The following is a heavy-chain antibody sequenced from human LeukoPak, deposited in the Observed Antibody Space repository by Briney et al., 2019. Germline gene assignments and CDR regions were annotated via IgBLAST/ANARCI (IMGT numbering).Heavy chain of an antibody. D-gene: IGHD6-13*01. Sequence: QPGRSLRLSCAASGFTFDDYAMHWVRQAPGKGLEWVSGISWNSGSIGYADSVKGRFTISRDNAKNSLYLQMNSLRAEDTALYYCAKDHSAAAAGPFDYWGQGTLVTVSS. J-gene: IGHJ4*02. CDR1: GFTFDDYA. CDR2: ISWNSGSI. V-gene: IGHV3-9*01. CDR3: AKDHSAAAAGPFDY.